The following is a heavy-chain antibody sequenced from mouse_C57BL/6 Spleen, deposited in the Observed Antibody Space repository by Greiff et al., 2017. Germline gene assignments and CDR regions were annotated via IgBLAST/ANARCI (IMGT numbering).Heavy chain of an antibody. J-gene: IGHJ1*03. CDR1: GFSFNTYA. CDR2: IRSKSNNYAT. V-gene: IGHV10-1*01. D-gene: IGHD1-1*01. Sequence: EVKLMESGGGLVQPKGSLKLSCAASGFSFNTYAMNWVRQAPGKGLEWVARIRSKSNNYATYYADSVKDRFTISRDDSESMIYLQMNNLRTEDTAMYYCFRGDYYGSAGYFDVWGTGTTVTVSS. CDR3: FRGDYYGSAGYFDV.